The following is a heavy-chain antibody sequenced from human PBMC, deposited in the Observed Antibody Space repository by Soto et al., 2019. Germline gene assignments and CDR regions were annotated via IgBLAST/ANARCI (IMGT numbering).Heavy chain of an antibody. CDR1: GYAFTGYY. Sequence: GASVKVSCKASGYAFTGYYMHWVRQAPGQGLEWMGWINPNSGGTNYAQKFQGRVTMTRDTSISTAYMELSRLRSDDTAAYYCARVTSVLRFLEWFSKEYYYYYGMDVWGQGTTVTVSS. CDR2: INPNSGGT. CDR3: ARVTSVLRFLEWFSKEYYYYYGMDV. V-gene: IGHV1-2*02. J-gene: IGHJ6*02. D-gene: IGHD3-3*01.